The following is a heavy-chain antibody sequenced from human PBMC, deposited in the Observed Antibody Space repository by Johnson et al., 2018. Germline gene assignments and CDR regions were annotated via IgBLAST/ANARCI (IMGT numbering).Heavy chain of an antibody. CDR1: GFTFSSYA. CDR2: ISSSGGGT. D-gene: IGHD3-22*01. CDR3: AKMGYYDSSGYSAYFQH. V-gene: IGHV3-23*04. J-gene: IGHJ1*01. Sequence: VQLVQSGGGLVQPGGSLRLYCAASGFTFSSYAMTWVRQAPGKGLEWVSAISSSGGGTYYADSVTGRFTISRDNSKTTLYLQMNTLRAEDTAVYYCAKMGYYDSSGYSAYFQHWGQGTLVTVSS.